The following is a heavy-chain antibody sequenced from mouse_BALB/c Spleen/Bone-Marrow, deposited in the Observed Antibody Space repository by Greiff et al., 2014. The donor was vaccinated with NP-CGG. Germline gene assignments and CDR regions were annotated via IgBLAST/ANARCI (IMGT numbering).Heavy chain of an antibody. D-gene: IGHD2-1*01. Sequence: VQLQQSGGGLVQPGGSLKLSCAASGFDFSGYWMSWVRQAPGKGLEWIGEINPDSSTINYTPSLKDKFIISRDNAKNTLYLQMSKVRSEDTALYYCARGNYYGHLDYWGQGTTLTVSS. CDR2: INPDSSTI. J-gene: IGHJ2*01. CDR3: ARGNYYGHLDY. V-gene: IGHV4-1*02. CDR1: GFDFSGYW.